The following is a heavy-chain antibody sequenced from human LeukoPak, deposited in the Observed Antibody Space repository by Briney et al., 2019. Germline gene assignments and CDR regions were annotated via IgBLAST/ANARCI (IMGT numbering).Heavy chain of an antibody. D-gene: IGHD6-6*01. CDR2: VRSSSGST. CDR1: GFTFSSYA. CDR3: AKLQQLGGVDY. Sequence: GGSLRLSWAASGFTFSSYAMSWVRQAPEKGLEWVSAVRSSSGSTYYADSVKGRFTISRDNSKNTLYLQMNSLRAEDTAVYYCAKLQQLGGVDYWGQGTLVTVSS. J-gene: IGHJ4*02. V-gene: IGHV3-23*01.